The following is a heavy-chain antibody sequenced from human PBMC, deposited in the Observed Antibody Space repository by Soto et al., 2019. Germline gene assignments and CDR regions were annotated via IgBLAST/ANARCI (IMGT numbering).Heavy chain of an antibody. Sequence: VGSVKVSCKASGYTFTSYYMHWVRQAPGQGLEWMGIINPSGGSTSYAQKFQGRVTMTRDTSTSTVYMELSSLRSEDTAVYYCARGFYGSGSYPPRYYYGMDGWGQGTTVTVSS. CDR1: GYTFTSYY. CDR3: ARGFYGSGSYPPRYYYGMDG. CDR2: INPSGGST. J-gene: IGHJ6*02. V-gene: IGHV1-46*01. D-gene: IGHD3-10*01.